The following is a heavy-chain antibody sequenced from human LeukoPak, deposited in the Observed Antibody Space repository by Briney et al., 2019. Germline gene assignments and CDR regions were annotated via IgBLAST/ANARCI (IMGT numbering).Heavy chain of an antibody. CDR1: GYTFTDYY. J-gene: IGHJ4*02. CDR3: ARTAGGTGDLDY. D-gene: IGHD7-27*01. Sequence: ASVKVSCKASGYTFTDYYIHWVRQAPGQGLEWMGWINPNSGGTNYAQNFQGRVTMTRDTSISTAYMELSRLRSDDTAVYYYARTAGGTGDLDYWGQGTLVTVSS. CDR2: INPNSGGT. V-gene: IGHV1-2*02.